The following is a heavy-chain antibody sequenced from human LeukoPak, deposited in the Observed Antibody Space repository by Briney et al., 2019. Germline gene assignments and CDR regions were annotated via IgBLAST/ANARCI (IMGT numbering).Heavy chain of an antibody. CDR2: INSDGSST. CDR1: GFTFSSYW. J-gene: IGHJ1*01. V-gene: IGHV3-74*01. CDR3: ARDQGYYDSSGYHAEYFQH. Sequence: PGGSLRLSCAASGFTFSSYWMHWVRQAPGKGLVWVSRINSDGSSTSYADSVKGRFTISRDNAKNTLYLQMNSLRAEDTAVYYCARDQGYYDSSGYHAEYFQHWGQGTPVTVSS. D-gene: IGHD3-22*01.